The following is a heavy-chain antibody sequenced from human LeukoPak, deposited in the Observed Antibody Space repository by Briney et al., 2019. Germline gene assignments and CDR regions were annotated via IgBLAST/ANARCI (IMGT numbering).Heavy chain of an antibody. CDR1: GYTFTGYY. CDR2: INPDSGGT. CDR3: ARDLISGYSYGTSGGY. D-gene: IGHD5-18*01. J-gene: IGHJ4*02. V-gene: IGHV1-2*02. Sequence: GASVKVSCKASGYTFTGYYMHWVRQAPGQGLEWMGWINPDSGGTNYAQKFQGRVTMTRDTSISTAYMELSRLRSDDTAVYYCARDLISGYSYGTSGGYWGQGTLVTVPS.